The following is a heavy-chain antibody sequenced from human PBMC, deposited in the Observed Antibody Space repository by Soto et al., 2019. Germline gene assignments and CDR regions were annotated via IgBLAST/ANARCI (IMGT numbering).Heavy chain of an antibody. CDR1: GYPVTAYY. Sequence: QLHLVQSGAVVKKPGASVTVSCSASGYPVTAYYMHWVRQAPGRGLEWMGGINPATGAAKYTQTFQGRVTMNRDTATSTGFMELSGLTSEDKAVFYCARGGGVGVAGSAAFDMWGQGTLVTVSS. CDR3: ARGGGVGVAGSAAFDM. V-gene: IGHV1-2*02. J-gene: IGHJ3*02. CDR2: INPATGAA. D-gene: IGHD3-3*01.